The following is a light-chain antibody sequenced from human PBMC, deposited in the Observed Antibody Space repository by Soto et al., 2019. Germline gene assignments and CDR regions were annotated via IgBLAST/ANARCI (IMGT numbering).Light chain of an antibody. CDR1: SSDIGGYNY. V-gene: IGLV2-14*01. Sequence: QSALTQPASVSGSPGQSIAISCTGTSSDIGGYNYVSWYQQHPGKAPKLLIYEVTHRTSGVYNRFSGSKSGHTASLTISWLQAEDEADYYCSSYTSTSTPYVFGTGTKLTVL. CDR2: EVT. J-gene: IGLJ1*01. CDR3: SSYTSTSTPYV.